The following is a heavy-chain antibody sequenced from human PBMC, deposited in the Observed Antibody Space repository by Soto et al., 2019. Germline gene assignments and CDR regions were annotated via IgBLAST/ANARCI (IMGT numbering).Heavy chain of an antibody. Sequence: QVQLQESGPGLVKHSQNLSLTCTVSGGYISSGGYYWSWIRQHPGQGLEWIGYIYYSGSTYYNPYLTSRVTISVDTSKTQFSLKLSAVTAADTAVYYGASRNYVGNCGFDYWGKGTLVPVSS. J-gene: IGHJ4*02. CDR3: ASRNYVGNCGFDY. CDR2: IYYSGST. CDR1: GGYISSGGYY. V-gene: IGHV4-31*03. D-gene: IGHD1-7*01.